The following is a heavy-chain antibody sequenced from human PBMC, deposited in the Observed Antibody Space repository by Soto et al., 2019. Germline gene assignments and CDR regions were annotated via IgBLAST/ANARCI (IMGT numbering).Heavy chain of an antibody. CDR1: GFTFSSYA. Sequence: QVQLVESGGGVVQPGRSLRLSCAASGFTFSSYAMHWVRQAPGKGLEWVAVISYDGSNKYYADSVKGRFTISRDNSKNTLYLQMNSLRAEDTAVYYCARDESWGPGTLVTVSS. V-gene: IGHV3-30-3*01. CDR3: ARDES. CDR2: ISYDGSNK. J-gene: IGHJ4*02.